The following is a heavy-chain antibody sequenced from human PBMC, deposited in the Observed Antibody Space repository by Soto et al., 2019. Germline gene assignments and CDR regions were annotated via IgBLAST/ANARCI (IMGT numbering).Heavy chain of an antibody. CDR2: ISGSADGT. CDR1: GFTFSSYA. CDR3: TKDQRMSTSLISGDFDY. V-gene: IGHV3-23*01. J-gene: IGHJ4*02. Sequence: GGSLRLSCAASGFTFSSYAMSWVRQAPGKGLEWVSAISGSADGTYYAGSVKGRFTISRDSSRNTLFLHMSSLRAEDTAIYYCTKDQRMSTSLISGDFDYWGQGTLVTVSS. D-gene: IGHD3-10*01.